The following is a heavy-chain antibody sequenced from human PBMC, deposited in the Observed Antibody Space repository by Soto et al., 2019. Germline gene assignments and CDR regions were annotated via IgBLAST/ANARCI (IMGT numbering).Heavy chain of an antibody. V-gene: IGHV4-59*08. J-gene: IGHJ4*02. CDR3: ARRQRNYYGSGSYWVFDY. Sequence: QVQLQESGPGLVKPSETLSLTCTVSGGSISSYYWSWIRQPPGKGLEWIGYIYYSGSTNYNPSLKSRVTISVDTSKNQFSLKLSSVTAADTAVYYCARRQRNYYGSGSYWVFDYWGQGTLVTVSS. D-gene: IGHD3-10*01. CDR1: GGSISSYY. CDR2: IYYSGST.